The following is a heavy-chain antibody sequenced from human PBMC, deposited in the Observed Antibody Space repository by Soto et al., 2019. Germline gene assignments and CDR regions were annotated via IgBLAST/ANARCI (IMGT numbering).Heavy chain of an antibody. D-gene: IGHD3-10*01. J-gene: IGHJ3*02. CDR1: GFTFSSYG. Sequence: QVQLVESGGGVVQPGRSLILSCAASGFTFSSYGMHWVRQAPGKGLEWVAVIWYDGSNKYYADSVKGRFTISRDNSKNTLYLQMNSLRAEDTAVYYCARYGLSWFGVEGGAFDIWGQGTMVTVSS. CDR3: ARYGLSWFGVEGGAFDI. V-gene: IGHV3-33*01. CDR2: IWYDGSNK.